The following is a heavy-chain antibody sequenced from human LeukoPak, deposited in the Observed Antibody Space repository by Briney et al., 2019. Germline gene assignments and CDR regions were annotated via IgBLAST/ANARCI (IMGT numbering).Heavy chain of an antibody. CDR2: ISSSGRTI. J-gene: IGHJ4*02. Sequence: GGSLRLSCAASGFNFSNYSMNWVRQAPGKGLEWVSYISSSGRTIHHAGSVKGRFTISRDNAKNSLYLQMNSLRDEDTAVYYCARFRSVLWDFDYWGQGALVTVSS. CDR3: ARFRSVLWDFDY. CDR1: GFNFSNYS. V-gene: IGHV3-48*02. D-gene: IGHD4/OR15-4a*01.